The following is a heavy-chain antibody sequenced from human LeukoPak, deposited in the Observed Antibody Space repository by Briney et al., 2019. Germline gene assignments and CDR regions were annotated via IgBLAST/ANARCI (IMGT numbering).Heavy chain of an antibody. CDR3: VRDGGVSGYDLLDY. D-gene: IGHD5-12*01. CDR2: INQDGSEE. J-gene: IGHJ4*02. V-gene: IGHV3-7*01. Sequence: GGSLRLSCAASGFTFSHYWMTWVCQAPGKGLEWVAHINQDGSEEHYMDSVKARFTISRDNAKNSLSLQMNSLRAEDTAVYYCVRDGGVSGYDLLDYWGQGTLVTVSS. CDR1: GFTFSHYW.